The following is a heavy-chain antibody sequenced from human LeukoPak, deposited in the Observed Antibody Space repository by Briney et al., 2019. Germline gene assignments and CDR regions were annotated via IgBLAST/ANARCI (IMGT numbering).Heavy chain of an antibody. Sequence: GGSLRLSCAASGFTFSSYWISWVRQAPGKGLEWVANIKQDGSEKYYVDSVKGRFTISRDNAKNSLYLQMNSLRAEDTAVYYCARYPGSGSYLPSYNWFDPWGQGTLATVSS. CDR1: GFTFSSYW. CDR2: IKQDGSEK. CDR3: ARYPGSGSYLPSYNWFDP. J-gene: IGHJ5*02. D-gene: IGHD3-10*01. V-gene: IGHV3-7*01.